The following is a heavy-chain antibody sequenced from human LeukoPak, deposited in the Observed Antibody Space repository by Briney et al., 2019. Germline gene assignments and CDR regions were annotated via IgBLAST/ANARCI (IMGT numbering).Heavy chain of an antibody. Sequence: GGSLRLSCAASGFTFNSYSMNWVRQAPGKGLEWVAVISYDGSNKYYADSVKGRFTISRDNSKNTLYLQMNSLRAEDTAVYYCAKGGRAAVAGFDYWGQGTLVTVSS. CDR1: GFTFNSYS. CDR2: ISYDGSNK. J-gene: IGHJ4*02. D-gene: IGHD6-19*01. V-gene: IGHV3-30*18. CDR3: AKGGRAAVAGFDY.